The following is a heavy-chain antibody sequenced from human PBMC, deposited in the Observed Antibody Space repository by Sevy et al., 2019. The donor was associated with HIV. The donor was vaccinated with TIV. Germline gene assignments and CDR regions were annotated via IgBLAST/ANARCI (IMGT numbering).Heavy chain of an antibody. CDR3: AKVRAHEYYDILTGPEDY. CDR2: ISGSGGST. Sequence: GGSLRLSCAASGFTFSSYAMSWVRQAPGKGLEWVSAISGSGGSTYYADSVKGRFTIPRDNSNNTLYLQMNRLRAEDTAVYYCAKVRAHEYYDILTGPEDYWGQGTLVTVSS. D-gene: IGHD3-9*01. J-gene: IGHJ4*02. V-gene: IGHV3-23*01. CDR1: GFTFSSYA.